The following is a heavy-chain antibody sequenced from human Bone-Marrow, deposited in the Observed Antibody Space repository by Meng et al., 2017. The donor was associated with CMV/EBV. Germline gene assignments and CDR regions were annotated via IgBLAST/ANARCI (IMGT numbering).Heavy chain of an antibody. CDR3: ASRLPYSSGNYYGMDV. J-gene: IGHJ6*02. Sequence: GESLKISCKYSGYSFTNCWIGWVRQMPGKGLEWMGIINPGDSDTQYRSSFQGQATISADKSINTAYLQWGSLKASDTAMYYCASRLPYSSGNYYGMDVWGQGTTVTVSS. V-gene: IGHV5-51*01. CDR1: GYSFTNCW. CDR2: INPGDSDT. D-gene: IGHD6-19*01.